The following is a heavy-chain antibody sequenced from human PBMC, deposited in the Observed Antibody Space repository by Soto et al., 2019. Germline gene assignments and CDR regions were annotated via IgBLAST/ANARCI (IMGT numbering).Heavy chain of an antibody. V-gene: IGHV3-74*03. CDR1: GFTFSMYW. J-gene: IGHJ4*02. CDR2: INGDGTDT. CDR3: AREVGRGSGSYYLDY. Sequence: EVQLVESGGGLVQPGGSLRLSCAASGFTFSMYWMHWVRQAPGKGLLWVSCINGDGTDTTYADSVKGRFTISRDNAKNTVYLQMNGLRAEDTAVYYCAREVGRGSGSYYLDYWGQETLVTVSS. D-gene: IGHD3-16*01.